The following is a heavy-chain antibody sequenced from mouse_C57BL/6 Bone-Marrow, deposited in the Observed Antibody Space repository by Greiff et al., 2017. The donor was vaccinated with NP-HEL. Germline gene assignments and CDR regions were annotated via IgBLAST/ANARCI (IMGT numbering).Heavy chain of an antibody. D-gene: IGHD3-1*01. J-gene: IGHJ3*01. CDR2: ISYDGSN. CDR1: GYSITSGYY. CDR3: ASGDFRG. V-gene: IGHV3-6*01. Sequence: EVKLMESGPGLVKPSQSLSLTFSVTGYSITSGYYWNWIRQFPGNKLEWLGYISYDGSNNYNPSLKNRISITRDTSKNQFFLKLNSVTTEDTATYYCASGDFRGWGQGTLVTVSA.